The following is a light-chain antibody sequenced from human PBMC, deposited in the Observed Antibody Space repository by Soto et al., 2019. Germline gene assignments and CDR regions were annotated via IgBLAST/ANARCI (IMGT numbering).Light chain of an antibody. Sequence: DIPTTQSPSTLSASVGDRVTITCRASQTISSGLAWYQQKPGEAPKVLIYDASTLESGVPSRFSGSGSGTEFTLTISSLQPDDFAAYYCQQYKSYKTFGQGTKV. V-gene: IGKV1-5*01. CDR1: QTISSG. CDR2: DAS. J-gene: IGKJ1*01. CDR3: QQYKSYKT.